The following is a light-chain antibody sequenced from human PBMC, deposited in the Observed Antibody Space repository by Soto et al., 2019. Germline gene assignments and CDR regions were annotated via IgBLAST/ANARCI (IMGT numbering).Light chain of an antibody. CDR2: EVS. V-gene: IGLV2-14*01. J-gene: IGLJ3*02. CDR3: SSYLSTSALG. CDR1: SSDIGTYNS. Sequence: QSALTQPASVSGSPGQSITISCTGTSSDIGTYNSVSWYQHHPGKAPKLIIHEVSNRPSGVSNRFSGSKSGNTASLTISGLQTEDEADYYCSSYLSTSALGFGGGTQLIVL.